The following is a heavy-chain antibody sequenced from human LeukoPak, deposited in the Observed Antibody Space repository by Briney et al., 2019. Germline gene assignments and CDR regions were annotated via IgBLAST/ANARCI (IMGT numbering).Heavy chain of an antibody. Sequence: GASVKVSCKASGGTFSSYAISWVRQAPGQGLEWMGGIIPIFGTANYAQKFQGRVTITADKSTSTAYMELSSLRSEDTAVYYCARSPSTRYSSGWYEWGQGTLVTVSS. CDR2: IIPIFGTA. D-gene: IGHD6-19*01. V-gene: IGHV1-69*06. CDR1: GGTFSSYA. CDR3: ARSPSTRYSSGWYE. J-gene: IGHJ4*02.